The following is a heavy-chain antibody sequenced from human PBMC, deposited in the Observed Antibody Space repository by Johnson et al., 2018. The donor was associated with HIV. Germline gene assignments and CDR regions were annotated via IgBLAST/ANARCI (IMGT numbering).Heavy chain of an antibody. D-gene: IGHD3-22*01. CDR2: INWNGGST. Sequence: VQLVESGGGVVRPGGSLRLSCAASGFTFDDYGMSWVRQAPGKGLEWVSGINWNGGSTGYADSVRGRFTISRDNSKNTLYLQMGSLRAEDMAVYYCAIPYFYDSGDYRWGQGTMVTVSS. V-gene: IGHV3-20*04. CDR1: GFTFDDYG. J-gene: IGHJ3*01. CDR3: AIPYFYDSGDYR.